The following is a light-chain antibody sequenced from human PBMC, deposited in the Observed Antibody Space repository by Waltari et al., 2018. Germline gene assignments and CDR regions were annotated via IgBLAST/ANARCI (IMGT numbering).Light chain of an antibody. CDR2: QDS. V-gene: IGLV3-1*01. J-gene: IGLJ3*02. CDR3: QSFDYRLDGSRV. CDR1: KLGDKY. Sequence: SYELTQPPSVSVSPGQTASITCSGDKLGDKYACWYQQKPGQSPVLVIYQDSKRPSGIPERFSGSNSGNTATLTISGTQAMDEADYYCQSFDYRLDGSRVFGGGTKLTVL.